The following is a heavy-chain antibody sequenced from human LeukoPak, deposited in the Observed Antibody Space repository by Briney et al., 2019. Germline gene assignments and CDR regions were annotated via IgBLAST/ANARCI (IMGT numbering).Heavy chain of an antibody. CDR3: ARAHGYDPQWGPQHGMDV. CDR2: IYYSGST. V-gene: IGHV4-59*01. D-gene: IGHD5-12*01. Sequence: SETLSLTCTVSGGSISSYYWSWIRQPPGKGLEWIGYIYYSGSTNYNPSPKSRVTISVDTSKNQFSLKLSSVTAADTAVYYCARAHGYDPQWGPQHGMDVWGQGTTVTVSS. CDR1: GGSISSYY. J-gene: IGHJ6*02.